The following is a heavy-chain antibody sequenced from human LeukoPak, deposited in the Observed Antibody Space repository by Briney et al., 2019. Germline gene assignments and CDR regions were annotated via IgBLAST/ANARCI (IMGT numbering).Heavy chain of an antibody. CDR1: GGSISSYY. CDR2: IYYSGST. CDR3: ARDGYYYDSSGYPRRFDAFDI. D-gene: IGHD3-22*01. J-gene: IGHJ3*02. Sequence: PSETLSLTCTVSGGSISSYYWSWIRQPPGKGLEWTGYIYYSGSTNYNPSLKSRVTISVDTSKNQFSLKLSSVTAADTAVYYCARDGYYYDSSGYPRRFDAFDIWGQGTMVTVSS. V-gene: IGHV4-59*12.